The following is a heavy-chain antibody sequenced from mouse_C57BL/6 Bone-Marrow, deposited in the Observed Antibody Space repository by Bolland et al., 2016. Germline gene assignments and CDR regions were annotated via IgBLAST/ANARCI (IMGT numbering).Heavy chain of an antibody. CDR2: INPNNGGT. CDR3: AKLGLLDY. D-gene: IGHD2-3*01. Sequence: DINPNNGGTSYNQKFKGKATLTVDKSSSTAYMELRSLTSEDSAVYYCAKLGLLDYWGQGTLV. J-gene: IGHJ3*01. V-gene: IGHV1-26*01.